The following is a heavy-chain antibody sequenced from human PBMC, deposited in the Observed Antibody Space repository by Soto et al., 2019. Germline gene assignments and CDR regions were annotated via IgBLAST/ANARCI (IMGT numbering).Heavy chain of an antibody. V-gene: IGHV4-39*01. CDR3: ARLDTIFGVVIDY. Sequence: KSSETLSLTCTVSGGSISSSSYYWGWIRQPPGKGLEWIGSIYYSGSTYYNPSLKSRVTISVDTSKNQFSLKLSSVTAADTAVYYCARLDTIFGVVIDYWGQGTLVTVSS. CDR2: IYYSGST. D-gene: IGHD3-3*01. J-gene: IGHJ4*02. CDR1: GGSISSSSYY.